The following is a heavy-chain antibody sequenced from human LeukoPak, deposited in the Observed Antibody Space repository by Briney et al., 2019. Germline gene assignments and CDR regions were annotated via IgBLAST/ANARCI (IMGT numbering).Heavy chain of an antibody. CDR1: GYTFTSYY. Sequence: ASVEVSCKASGYTFTSYYMHWVRQAPGRGLEWMGIINPSGGSTSYAQKFQGRVTMTRDTSTSTVYMELSSLRSEDTAVYYCARDPVGATLYYYYGMDVWGQGTTVTVSS. V-gene: IGHV1-46*01. CDR3: ARDPVGATLYYYYGMDV. CDR2: INPSGGST. D-gene: IGHD1-26*01. J-gene: IGHJ6*02.